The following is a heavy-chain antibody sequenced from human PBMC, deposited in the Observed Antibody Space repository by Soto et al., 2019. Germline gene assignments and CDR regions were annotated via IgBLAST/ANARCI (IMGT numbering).Heavy chain of an antibody. CDR2: IVPMFGTT. J-gene: IGHJ3*01. CDR3: ARDLADVHLWDAFDV. D-gene: IGHD6-13*01. CDR1: GDTFNSYG. V-gene: IGHV1-69*01. Sequence: QVQLVQSGPELKKPGSSVKVSCKAPGDTFNSYGISWVRQAPGQGLEWMGGIVPMFGTTNLALKFEDRVTITADELTTTVYMEIRGLTSQDTAVYYCARDLADVHLWDAFDVWGHGTRVTVSS.